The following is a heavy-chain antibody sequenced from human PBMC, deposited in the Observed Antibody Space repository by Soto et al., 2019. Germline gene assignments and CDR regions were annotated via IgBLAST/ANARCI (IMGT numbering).Heavy chain of an antibody. CDR3: ARGVYYYDSSGYWAPLGLGFDP. V-gene: IGHV4-31*03. D-gene: IGHD3-22*01. Sequence: QVQLQESGPGLVKPSQTLSLTCTVSGGSISSGGYYWSWIRQHPGKGLEWIGYIYYSGSTYYNPSLKGRVTISVDTSKNQSSLKLSSVTAADTAVYYCARGVYYYDSSGYWAPLGLGFDPWGQGTLVTVSS. CDR1: GGSISSGGYY. CDR2: IYYSGST. J-gene: IGHJ5*02.